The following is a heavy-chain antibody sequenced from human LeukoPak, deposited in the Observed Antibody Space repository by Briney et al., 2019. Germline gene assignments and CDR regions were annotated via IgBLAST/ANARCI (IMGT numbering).Heavy chain of an antibody. CDR1: GFTFSGYW. CDR2: IKQDGSEK. V-gene: IGHV3-7*05. Sequence: GGSLRLSCAASGFTFSGYWMSWVRQAPGKGLEWVANIKQDGSEKYYVDSVKGRFTISRDNAKNSLYLQMNSLRAEDTAVYYCARPLFNRYYFDYWGQGTLVTVSS. CDR3: ARPLFNRYYFDY. J-gene: IGHJ4*02.